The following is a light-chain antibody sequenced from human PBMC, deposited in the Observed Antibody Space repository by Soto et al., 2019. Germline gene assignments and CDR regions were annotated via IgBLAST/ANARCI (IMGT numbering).Light chain of an antibody. CDR1: QSFSSNS. CDR2: GTS. Sequence: DIVLTQSPGTLSVSPGERATLSCRVSQSFSSNSLAWYQQKPGQAPRLLIYGTSSRATGVPDRFSGSGSGTDFTLTINRLEAEDFAVYYCQHFGTTPWTFGQGTKVEIK. CDR3: QHFGTTPWT. J-gene: IGKJ1*01. V-gene: IGKV3-20*01.